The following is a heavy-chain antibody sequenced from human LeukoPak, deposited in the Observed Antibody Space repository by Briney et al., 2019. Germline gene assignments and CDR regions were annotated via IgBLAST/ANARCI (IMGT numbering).Heavy chain of an antibody. Sequence: GGSLRLSCAASGFTFSSYGMHWVRQAPGKGLEWVAVIWYDGSNKYYADSVKGRFTISRDNSKNTLYLQMNSPRAEDTAVYYCAKAGYCSSTSCYYYYYYMDVWGKGTTVTVSS. CDR1: GFTFSSYG. V-gene: IGHV3-33*06. J-gene: IGHJ6*03. CDR3: AKAGYCSSTSCYYYYYYMDV. D-gene: IGHD2-2*01. CDR2: IWYDGSNK.